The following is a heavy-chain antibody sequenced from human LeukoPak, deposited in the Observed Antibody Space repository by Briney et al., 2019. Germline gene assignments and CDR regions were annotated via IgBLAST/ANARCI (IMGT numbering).Heavy chain of an antibody. J-gene: IGHJ4*02. Sequence: PGGSLRLSCAASGFTFSSYGMSWVRQAPGKGLEWVSAISGSGGSTYYADSVKGRFTISRDNSKNTLYLQMNSRRAEDTAVYYCARDLRYYGDYYFDYWGQGTLVTVSS. D-gene: IGHD4-17*01. CDR1: GFTFSSYG. CDR2: ISGSGGST. CDR3: ARDLRYYGDYYFDY. V-gene: IGHV3-23*01.